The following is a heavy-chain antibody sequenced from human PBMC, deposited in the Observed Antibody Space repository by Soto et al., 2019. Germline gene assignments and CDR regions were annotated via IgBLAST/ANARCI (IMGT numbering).Heavy chain of an antibody. J-gene: IGHJ4*02. CDR3: ARDSPIGSTFSGYDAIDS. V-gene: IGHV1-69*08. Sequence: QVQLVQSGAEVKKPGSSVKVSCKASGGTFSTSTFTWVRQAPGQGLEWMGRTIPLLNVADYAQDFQGRLRITPDGSTITPYMELTSLPSKATAVYYCARDSPIGSTFSGYDAIDSWGQGTLVTVSS. D-gene: IGHD5-12*01. CDR2: TIPLLNVA. CDR1: GGTFSTST.